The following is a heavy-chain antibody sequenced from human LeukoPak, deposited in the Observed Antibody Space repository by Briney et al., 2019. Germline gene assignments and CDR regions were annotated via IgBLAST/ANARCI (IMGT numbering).Heavy chain of an antibody. CDR3: ARDADYGGSPDAFDV. CDR1: GFTVSSNH. V-gene: IGHV3-53*01. Sequence: PGGSLRLSCAASGFTVSSNHMSWVRQAPGKGLKWVSIIYSDGTTYYADSVKGRFTISRDNSKNTLYLQMNTLRAEDTAVYYCARDADYGGSPDAFDVWGRGTIVTVSS. CDR2: IYSDGTT. D-gene: IGHD4-23*01. J-gene: IGHJ3*01.